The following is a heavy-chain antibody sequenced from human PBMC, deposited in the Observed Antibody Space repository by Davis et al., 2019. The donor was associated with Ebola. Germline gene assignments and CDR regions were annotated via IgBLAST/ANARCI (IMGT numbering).Heavy chain of an antibody. V-gene: IGHV3-7*03. D-gene: IGHD3-10*01. Sequence: GESLKISCAASGFTFSSYWMSWVRQAPGKGLEWVANIKQDGSEKYYVDSVKGRFTISRDNAKNSLYLQMNSLRAEDTAVYYCARAPGQYYYGSGSYYRPPPDYWGQGTLVTVSS. CDR1: GFTFSSYW. CDR3: ARAPGQYYYGSGSYYRPPPDY. CDR2: IKQDGSEK. J-gene: IGHJ4*02.